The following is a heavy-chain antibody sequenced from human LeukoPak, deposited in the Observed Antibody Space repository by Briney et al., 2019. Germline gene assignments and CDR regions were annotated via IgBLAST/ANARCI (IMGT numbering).Heavy chain of an antibody. J-gene: IGHJ4*02. D-gene: IGHD1-26*01. CDR1: GGSISSGDYY. CDR2: IYYSGST. CDR3: ARLSGSYWAYFDY. Sequence: SETLSLTCTVSGGSISSGDYYWSWIRQPPGKGLEWIGYIYYSGSTYYNPSLKSRVTTSVDTSKNQFSLKLSSVTAADTAVYYCARLSGSYWAYFDYWGQGTLVTVSS. V-gene: IGHV4-30-4*08.